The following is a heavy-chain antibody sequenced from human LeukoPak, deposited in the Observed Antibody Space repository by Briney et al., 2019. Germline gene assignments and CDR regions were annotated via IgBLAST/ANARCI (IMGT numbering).Heavy chain of an antibody. CDR3: AIGFLRLRVQSYFDY. J-gene: IGHJ4*02. V-gene: IGHV1-69*13. CDR2: IIPIFGTA. CDR1: GGTFSSYA. D-gene: IGHD3-3*01. Sequence: SVKVSCKASGGTFSSYAISWVRQAPGQGLEWMGGIIPIFGTANYAQKFQGRVTITADESTSTAYMELSSLKSEDTAVYYCAIGFLRLRVQSYFDYWGQGTLVTVSS.